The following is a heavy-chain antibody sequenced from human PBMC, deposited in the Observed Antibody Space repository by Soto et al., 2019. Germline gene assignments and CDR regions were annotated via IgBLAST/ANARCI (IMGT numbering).Heavy chain of an antibody. CDR3: AIDPCLYYIVAGYKYPCGY. V-gene: IGHV3-23*01. D-gene: IGHD3-9*01. Sequence: EVQLLESGGGLVQPGGSLRLSCAASGFTFSSYAMSWVRQAPGKGLEWVSAISGSGGSTYYADSVKGRFTISRDNSKNPRYLQINSLTAEDTAVYYCAIDPCLYYIVAGYKYPCGYWGQGTLVTVSS. J-gene: IGHJ4*02. CDR1: GFTFSSYA. CDR2: ISGSGGST.